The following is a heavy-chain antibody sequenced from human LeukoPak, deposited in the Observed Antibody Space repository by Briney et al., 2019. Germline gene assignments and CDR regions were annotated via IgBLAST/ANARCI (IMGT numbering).Heavy chain of an antibody. D-gene: IGHD4-17*01. CDR1: GGSISNTNW. V-gene: IGHV4-4*02. CDR3: ARVETPVTTTPPFDH. CDR2: ISLSGNT. Sequence: PSGTLSLTCGVSGGSISNTNWWSWVRQPPGQGLEWIGEISLSGNTNYNPSLKSRVTISIDTSKNQFSLKLSSVTAADTAVYYCARVETPVTTTPPFDHWGQGTLVTVSS. J-gene: IGHJ4*02.